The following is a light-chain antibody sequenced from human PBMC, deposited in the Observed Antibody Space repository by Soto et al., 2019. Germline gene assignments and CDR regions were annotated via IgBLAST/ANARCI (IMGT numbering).Light chain of an antibody. CDR3: QSCDNTIPVV. CDR1: SGSIASNY. J-gene: IGLJ2*01. Sequence: NFMLTQPHSVSGSPGKTVTISCTRSSGSIASNYVQWYQQRPGSSPTTVIYEDNQRPSGVPDRFSGSIDSSSNSASLTISGLKTEDEADYYCQSCDNTIPVVFGGGTQLTVL. CDR2: EDN. V-gene: IGLV6-57*01.